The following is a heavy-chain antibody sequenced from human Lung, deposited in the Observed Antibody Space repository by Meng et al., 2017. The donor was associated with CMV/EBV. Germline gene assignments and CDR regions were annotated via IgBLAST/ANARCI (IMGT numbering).Heavy chain of an antibody. D-gene: IGHD2-21*01. J-gene: IGHJ6*02. CDR3: VRYANSHYGMDV. Sequence: GGSXRLXCAASGFTFTTFWMTWVRQAPGKGLQWVANIKEDGSGQWYVDSVKGRFTISRDNAKQSVYLQMDSLRVEDTAVYYCVRYANSHYGMDVWGQGTPVTVSS. CDR1: GFTFTTFW. V-gene: IGHV3-7*01. CDR2: IKEDGSGQ.